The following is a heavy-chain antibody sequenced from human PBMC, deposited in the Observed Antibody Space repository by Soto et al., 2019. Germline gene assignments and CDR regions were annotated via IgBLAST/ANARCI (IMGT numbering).Heavy chain of an antibody. J-gene: IGHJ4*02. Sequence: QLQLQESGPGLVKPSETLSLTCTVSGGSISSSSYYWGWIRQPPGKGLEWIGSIYYSGSTYYNPSLKSRVTISVDSSTNHLCLKVSSLTVADTAQYYCARRSWSVVDYWGQGTLVTVSA. V-gene: IGHV4-39*01. CDR2: IYYSGST. D-gene: IGHD2-15*01. CDR1: GGSISSSSYY. CDR3: ARRSWSVVDY.